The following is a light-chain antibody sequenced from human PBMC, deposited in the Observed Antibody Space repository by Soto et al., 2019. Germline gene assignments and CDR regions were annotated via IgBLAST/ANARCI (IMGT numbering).Light chain of an antibody. CDR3: SSYTRRSTYV. CDR2: DVS. J-gene: IGLJ1*01. V-gene: IGLV2-14*01. Sequence: QSVLTQPASVSGSPGQSITISCTGTSSDVGGYNYVSWYQQHPGKAPKLLIYDVSNRPSGVSNRFSGSKSGNTASLSISGLQAEDEADYYCSSYTRRSTYVFGTWTKLTVL. CDR1: SSDVGGYNY.